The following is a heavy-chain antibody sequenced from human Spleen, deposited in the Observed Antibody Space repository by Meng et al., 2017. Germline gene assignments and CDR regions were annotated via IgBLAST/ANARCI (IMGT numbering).Heavy chain of an antibody. J-gene: IGHJ5*02. V-gene: IGHV4-4*02. CDR2: ISQGSGRT. CDR1: GDSTRSRDW. Sequence: GPPQGSCPGLGKPSGTLSLPLAVSGDSTRSRDWWSWVRQPPGKGLEWIGEISQGSGRTNYNPSLKSRVTISLDKSKNQFSLNVNSVTAADTAVYYCVRNEGYSFGAWGQGTLVTVSS. CDR3: VRNEGYSFGA. D-gene: IGHD2-21*01.